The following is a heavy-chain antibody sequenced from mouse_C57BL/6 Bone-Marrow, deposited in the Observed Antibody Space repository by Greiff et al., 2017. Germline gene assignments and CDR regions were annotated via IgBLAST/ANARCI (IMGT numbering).Heavy chain of an antibody. Sequence: VKLQQSGAELVRPGTSVKVSCKASGYAFTNYLIEWVKQRPGQGLEWIGVINPGSGGTNYNETFKGKATLTADKSSSTAYMQLSSLTSEDSAVYFCARWNPWFAYWGQGTLVTVSA. J-gene: IGHJ3*01. V-gene: IGHV1-54*01. CDR3: ARWNPWFAY. CDR1: GYAFTNYL. CDR2: INPGSGGT.